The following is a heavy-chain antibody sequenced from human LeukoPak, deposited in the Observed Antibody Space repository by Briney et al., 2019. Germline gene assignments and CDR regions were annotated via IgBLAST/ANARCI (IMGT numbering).Heavy chain of an antibody. J-gene: IGHJ4*02. V-gene: IGHV3-30*03. Sequence: HPGRSLRLSCAASGFAFSSYGMHWVRQAPGKGLEWVAVISYDGSNKYYADSVKGRFTISRDNSKNTLYLQMNSLRAEDTAVYYCARKVEWLVDYWGQGTLVTVSS. CDR3: ARKVEWLVDY. CDR1: GFAFSSYG. CDR2: ISYDGSNK. D-gene: IGHD6-19*01.